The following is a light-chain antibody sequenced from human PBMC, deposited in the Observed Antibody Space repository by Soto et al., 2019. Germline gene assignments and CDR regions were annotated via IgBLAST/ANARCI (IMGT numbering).Light chain of an antibody. Sequence: DIVMTQSPASLAVSLGERATIHCKSSPSVFKSSTNQNYLAWYQQNTGQPPKLLIYLASTRASGVPDRFSGSGSGKDFTLTISSMQAEDVAVYYCQQYSAPPRTFGQGTKVELQ. CDR2: LAS. V-gene: IGKV4-1*01. J-gene: IGKJ2*02. CDR1: PSVFKSSTNQNY. CDR3: QQYSAPPRT.